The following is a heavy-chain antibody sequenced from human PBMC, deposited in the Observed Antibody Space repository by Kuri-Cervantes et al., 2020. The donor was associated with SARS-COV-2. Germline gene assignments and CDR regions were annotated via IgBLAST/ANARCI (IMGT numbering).Heavy chain of an antibody. J-gene: IGHJ4*02. CDR2: IYTSGST. CDR1: GGSISSYY. CDR3: ARVGFWSGYYIY. Sequence: SETLSLTCAVSGGSISSYYWSWIRQPAGKGLEWIGRIYTSGSTNYNPSLKSRVTMSVDTSKNQFSLKLSSVTAADTAVYYCARVGFWSGYYIYWGQGTLVTVSS. D-gene: IGHD3-3*01. V-gene: IGHV4-4*07.